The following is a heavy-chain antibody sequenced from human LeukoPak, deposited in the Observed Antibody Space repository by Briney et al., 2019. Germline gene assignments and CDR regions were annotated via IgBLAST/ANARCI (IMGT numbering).Heavy chain of an antibody. Sequence: GGALRISRVDSGFTLCRHWIRWGRPAPGEGLEWVANIKQDGSEKYYVDSVKGRFTISRDNAKNSLYLQMNSLRAEDTAVYYCARDGEDYWGQGTLVTVSS. V-gene: IGHV3-7*01. CDR3: ARDGEDY. CDR1: GFTLCRHW. J-gene: IGHJ4*02. CDR2: IKQDGSEK. D-gene: IGHD3-3*01.